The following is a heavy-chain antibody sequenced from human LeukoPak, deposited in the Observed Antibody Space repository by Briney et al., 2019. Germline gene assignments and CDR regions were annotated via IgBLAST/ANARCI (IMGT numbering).Heavy chain of an antibody. CDR1: GFTFSSYV. D-gene: IGHD7-27*01. J-gene: IGHJ4*02. CDR3: ARDLGNWGWNDF. V-gene: IGHV3-33*01. Sequence: GGSLRLSCAASGFTFSSYVMHWVRQAPRKGLEWVAVIWYDGFNKYYADSVKGRFTISRDNSKNTLYLQMNSLRAEDTAVYYCARDLGNWGWNDFWGQGTLVTVSS. CDR2: IWYDGFNK.